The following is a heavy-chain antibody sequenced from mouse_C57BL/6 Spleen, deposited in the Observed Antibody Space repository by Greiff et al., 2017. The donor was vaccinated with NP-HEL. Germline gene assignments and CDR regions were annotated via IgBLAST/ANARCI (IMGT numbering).Heavy chain of an antibody. CDR1: GYTFTSYW. CDR3: ARAGIYYAPDV. D-gene: IGHD2-1*01. Sequence: QVQLQQPGAELVKPGASVKMSCKASGYTFTSYWITWVKQRPGLGLEWIGDIYPGSGSTNYNEKFKSKATLTVDTSSSTAYMQLSSLTSEDSAVYYCARAGIYYAPDVWGTGTTVTVSS. CDR2: IYPGSGST. J-gene: IGHJ1*03. V-gene: IGHV1-55*01.